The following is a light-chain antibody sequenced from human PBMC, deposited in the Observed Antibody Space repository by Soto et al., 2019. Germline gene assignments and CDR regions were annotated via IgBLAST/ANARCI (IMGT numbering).Light chain of an antibody. CDR1: SSNIGSNY. CDR3: AAWDDRLSGYV. CDR2: RNN. V-gene: IGLV1-47*01. Sequence: QSVLTQPPSASGTPGQRVTISCSGSSSNIGSNYVYWYQQLPGTAPKLLIYRNNQRPSGVPDRFSGSKSGTSASLATSGLRSEDEADYYCAAWDDRLSGYVFGTGTKVTVL. J-gene: IGLJ1*01.